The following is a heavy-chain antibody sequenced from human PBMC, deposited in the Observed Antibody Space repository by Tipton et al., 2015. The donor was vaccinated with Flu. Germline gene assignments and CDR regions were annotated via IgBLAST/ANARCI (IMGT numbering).Heavy chain of an antibody. J-gene: IGHJ4*02. CDR3: ARAPGYYDSSGYRH. V-gene: IGHV1-2*06. CDR1: GYAFTGYY. Sequence: QSGAEVKKPGASVKVSCKASGYAFTGYYMHWVRQAPGQGLEWMGRINPNSGGTNYAQKFQGRVTMTRDTSISTAYMELSRLRSDDTAVYYCARAPGYYDSSGYRHWGQGTLVTVSS. D-gene: IGHD3-22*01. CDR2: INPNSGGT.